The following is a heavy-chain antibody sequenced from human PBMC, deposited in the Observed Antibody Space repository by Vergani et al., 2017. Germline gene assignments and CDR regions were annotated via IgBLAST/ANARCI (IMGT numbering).Heavy chain of an antibody. V-gene: IGHV3-30*18. D-gene: IGHD3-10*01. J-gene: IGHJ6*03. CDR3: AKAGSVTSGSLQYNFYMDV. CDR2: ISNDGSKK. Sequence: QVQLAESGGGRVQPGRSLRLSCAASGFSFSSHAIHWVRQAPGKGLEWVAVISNDGSKKYYADSVKGRFTIFRDNSKNTLDLQMNSLRTQDTAVYYCAKAGSVTSGSLQYNFYMDVWGKGTTVTVS. CDR1: GFSFSSHA.